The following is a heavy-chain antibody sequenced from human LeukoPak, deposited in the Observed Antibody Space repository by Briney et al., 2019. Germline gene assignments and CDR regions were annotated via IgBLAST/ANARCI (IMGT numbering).Heavy chain of an antibody. CDR1: GYTFTGYY. Sequence: GASVKVSCKASGYTFTGYYMHWVRQAPGQGLEWMGWINPNSGGTNYAQKFQGRVTMTRDTSISTAYMELSRLRSDDTAVYYCARLNPSYYYYGMDVWGQGTTVTVSS. J-gene: IGHJ6*02. CDR3: ARLNPSYYYYGMDV. D-gene: IGHD1-14*01. CDR2: INPNSGGT. V-gene: IGHV1-2*02.